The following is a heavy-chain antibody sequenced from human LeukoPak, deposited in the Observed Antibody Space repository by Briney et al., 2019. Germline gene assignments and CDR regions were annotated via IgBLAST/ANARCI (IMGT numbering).Heavy chain of an antibody. CDR3: AKDGGYSGNYYAYDY. Sequence: GGSLRLSCAASGFTFSSYAMSWVRQAPGKGLEWVSSISGSGGSTYYADSVKGRFTISRDYSKNTVYLQMNSLRAEDTALYYCAKDGGYSGNYYAYDYWGQGTLVTVSS. CDR1: GFTFSSYA. J-gene: IGHJ4*02. CDR2: ISGSGGST. V-gene: IGHV3-23*01. D-gene: IGHD1-26*01.